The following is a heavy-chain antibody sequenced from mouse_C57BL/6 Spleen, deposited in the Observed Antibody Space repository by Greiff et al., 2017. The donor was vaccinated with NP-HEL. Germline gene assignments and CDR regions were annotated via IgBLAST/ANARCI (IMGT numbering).Heavy chain of an antibody. CDR3: ARMWDLYYFDY. V-gene: IGHV1-82*01. D-gene: IGHD4-1*01. CDR1: GYAFSSSW. J-gene: IGHJ2*01. CDR2: IYPGDGDT. Sequence: VKLMESGPELVKPGASVKISCKASGYAFSSSWMNWVKQRPGKGLEWIGRIYPGDGDTNYNGKFKGKATLTADKSSSTAYMQLSSLTSEDSAVYFCARMWDLYYFDYWGQGTTLTVSS.